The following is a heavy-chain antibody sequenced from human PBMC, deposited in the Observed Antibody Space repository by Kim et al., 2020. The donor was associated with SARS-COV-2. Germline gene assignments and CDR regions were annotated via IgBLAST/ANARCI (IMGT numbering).Heavy chain of an antibody. J-gene: IGHJ4*02. CDR3: ATNHVSAHYFDY. CDR2: ISPSSTTI. CDR1: GFTFSNGE. V-gene: IGHV3-48*02. Sequence: GGSLRLSCAASGFTFSNGEMNWLRQTPGKGLEWISYISPSSTTIYYADSVRGRFTISRDNAKNSLYLQMNGLRDEDTAVYYCATNHVSAHYFDYWGQGTLVTVSS. D-gene: IGHD3-16*01.